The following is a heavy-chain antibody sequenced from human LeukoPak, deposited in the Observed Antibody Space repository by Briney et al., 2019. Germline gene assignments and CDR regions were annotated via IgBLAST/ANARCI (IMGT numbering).Heavy chain of an antibody. CDR2: ISYDGSNK. V-gene: IGHV3-30-3*01. CDR1: GFTFSSYA. CDR3: ARGSIAVAGTAFDY. Sequence: PGRSLRLSCAASGFTFSSYAMHWVRQAPGKGLEWVAVISYDGSNKYYADSVKGRFTISRDNSKNTLYLQMNSLRAEDTAVYYCARGSIAVAGTAFDYWGQGTLVTVSS. J-gene: IGHJ4*02. D-gene: IGHD6-19*01.